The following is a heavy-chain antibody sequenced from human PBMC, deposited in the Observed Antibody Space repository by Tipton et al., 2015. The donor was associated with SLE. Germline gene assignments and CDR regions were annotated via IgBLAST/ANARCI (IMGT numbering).Heavy chain of an antibody. V-gene: IGHV4-39*01. J-gene: IGHJ4*02. CDR2: VYYSGSA. D-gene: IGHD3-10*02. Sequence: TLSLTCTVSGGSISRGPYHWGWIRQTPGKGLEWIGNVYYSGSAYYSRSLKSRVTISVDTSKMQFSLRLTSVTAADTAIYFCARRTIDVRPYYFDYWGQGTLVTVSS. CDR1: GGSISRGPYH. CDR3: ARRTIDVRPYYFDY.